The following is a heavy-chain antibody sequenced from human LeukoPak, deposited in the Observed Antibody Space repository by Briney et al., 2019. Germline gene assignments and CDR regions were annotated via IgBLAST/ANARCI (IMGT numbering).Heavy chain of an antibody. D-gene: IGHD2-15*01. CDR3: ARDSADCSGGSCYSAEYFQY. J-gene: IGHJ1*01. CDR1: GYTFTSYG. Sequence: ASVKVSCKASGYTFTSYGISWVRQAPGQGLEWMGWISAYNGNTNYAQKLQGRVTMATDTSTNTAYMELRSLRSDDTAVYYCARDSADCSGGSCYSAEYFQYWGQGTLVTVSS. CDR2: ISAYNGNT. V-gene: IGHV1-18*01.